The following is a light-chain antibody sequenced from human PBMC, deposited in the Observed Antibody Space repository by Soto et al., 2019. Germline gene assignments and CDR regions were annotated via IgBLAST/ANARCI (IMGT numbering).Light chain of an antibody. CDR1: SSDLGTYNY. Sequence: QSALTQPASVSGSPGQSITISCSGTSSDLGTYNYVSWYQQHPDTPPKLIIYDVRNRPSGVSDRFSGSKSGATVSLIISNLQAEDEADYYCFSSTTKISRHVLETGTKVTVL. J-gene: IGLJ1*01. V-gene: IGLV2-14*03. CDR2: DVR. CDR3: FSSTTKISRHV.